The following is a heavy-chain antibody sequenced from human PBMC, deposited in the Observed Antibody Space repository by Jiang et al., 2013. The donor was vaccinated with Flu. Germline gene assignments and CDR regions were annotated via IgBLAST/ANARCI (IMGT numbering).Heavy chain of an antibody. J-gene: IGHJ4*02. CDR2: IYPGDSDT. D-gene: IGHD6-19*01. V-gene: IGHV5-51*01. Sequence: KGLEWMGIIYPGDSDTRYSPSFQGQVTISADKSISTAYLQWSSLKASDTAMYYCARPGIAVAGLTPHFDYWGQGTLVTVSS. CDR3: ARPGIAVAGLTPHFDY.